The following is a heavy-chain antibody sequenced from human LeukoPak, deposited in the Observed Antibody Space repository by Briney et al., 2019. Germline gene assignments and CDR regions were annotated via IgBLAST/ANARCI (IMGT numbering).Heavy chain of an antibody. D-gene: IGHD6-13*01. CDR2: ISWDGGST. CDR1: GFTFDDYA. Sequence: GGSLRLSCAASGFTFDDYAMHWVRQAPGKGLAWVSLISWDGGSTYYADSVKGRFTISRDNSKNSLYLQMNSLRSEDTALYYCAKDVRGSTSWYGLDYWGQGTLVTVSS. J-gene: IGHJ4*02. V-gene: IGHV3-43D*03. CDR3: AKDVRGSTSWYGLDY.